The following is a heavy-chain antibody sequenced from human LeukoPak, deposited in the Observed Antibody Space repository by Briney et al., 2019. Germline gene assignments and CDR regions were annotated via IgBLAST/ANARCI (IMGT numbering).Heavy chain of an antibody. Sequence: SETLSLTCAVYGGSSSGYYWSWIRQPPGKGLEWIGEINHSGSTNYNPSLKSRVTISVDTSKNQFSLKLSSVTAADTAVYYCARAHSIASYYYGVDVWGQGTTVTVSS. CDR1: GGSSSGYY. CDR2: INHSGST. CDR3: ARAHSIASYYYGVDV. J-gene: IGHJ6*02. V-gene: IGHV4-34*01. D-gene: IGHD2/OR15-2a*01.